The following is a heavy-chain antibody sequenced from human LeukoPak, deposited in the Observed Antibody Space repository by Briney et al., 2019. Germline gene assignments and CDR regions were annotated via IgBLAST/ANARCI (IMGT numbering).Heavy chain of an antibody. CDR2: ISYSGST. V-gene: IGHV4-61*01. D-gene: IGHD5-18*01. CDR1: GGSISSSSYY. J-gene: IGHJ4*02. Sequence: SETLSLTCTVSGGSISSSSYYWGWIRQPPGKGLEWIGYISYSGSTKYNPSLKSRVTISVDTSKNQFSLKLSSVTAADTAIYYCARESYNYGSGSLDYWGRGTLVTVSS. CDR3: ARESYNYGSGSLDY.